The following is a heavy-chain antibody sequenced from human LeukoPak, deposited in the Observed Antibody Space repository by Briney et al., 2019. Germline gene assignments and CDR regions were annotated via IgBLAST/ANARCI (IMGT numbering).Heavy chain of an antibody. Sequence: GSLRLSCAASGLTFSDYYMSWIRQAPGKGLEWVSYISSSGSTIYYADSVKGRFTISRDNAKNSLYLQMNSLRAEDTAVYYCARDVILWFGEPTPRDWGQGTLVTVSS. CDR1: GLTFSDYY. D-gene: IGHD3-10*01. V-gene: IGHV3-11*01. J-gene: IGHJ4*02. CDR2: ISSSGSTI. CDR3: ARDVILWFGEPTPRD.